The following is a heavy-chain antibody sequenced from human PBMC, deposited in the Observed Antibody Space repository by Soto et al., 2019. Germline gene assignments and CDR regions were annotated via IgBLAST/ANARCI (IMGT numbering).Heavy chain of an antibody. D-gene: IGHD3-22*01. CDR1: GYTFTGYY. V-gene: IGHV1-2*02. CDR2: INPNSGGT. J-gene: IGHJ4*02. CDR3: ARTLDGNYYDSRSFDY. Sequence: ASVKVSCKASGYTFTGYYMHWVRQAPGQGLEWMGWINPNSGGTNYAQKFQGRVTMTRDTSISTAYMELSRLRAEDTAVYYCARTLDGNYYDSRSFDYWGQGTLVTVSS.